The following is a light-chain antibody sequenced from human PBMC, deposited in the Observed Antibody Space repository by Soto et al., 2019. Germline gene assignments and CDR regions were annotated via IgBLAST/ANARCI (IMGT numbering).Light chain of an antibody. J-gene: IGLJ1*01. CDR2: SNN. Sequence: QSALTQPPSASGIPGQRVIISCSGSSSHIGSNTVNWYQQLPGTAPKLLIYSNNQRPSGVPDRFSGSKSGTSASLAISGLQSEDEADYYCVAWDDSLNGRYVFGTGTKVTVL. CDR1: SSHIGSNT. V-gene: IGLV1-44*01. CDR3: VAWDDSLNGRYV.